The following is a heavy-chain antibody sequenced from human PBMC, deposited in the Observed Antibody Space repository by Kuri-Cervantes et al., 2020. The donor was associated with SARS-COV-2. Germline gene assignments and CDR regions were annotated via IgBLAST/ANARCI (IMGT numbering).Heavy chain of an antibody. J-gene: IGHJ3*02. Sequence: GESLKISCAASRFTFTTFAMSWVRQAPGKGLEWVSTINYNAESTYHADSVKGRFTISRDNSQNTLFLQMDNLRAEDTATYYCAKDPWAVVVSGAFDTWGQGTMVTVSS. CDR2: INYNAEST. CDR1: RFTFTTFA. D-gene: IGHD3-22*01. CDR3: AKDPWAVVVSGAFDT. V-gene: IGHV3-23*01.